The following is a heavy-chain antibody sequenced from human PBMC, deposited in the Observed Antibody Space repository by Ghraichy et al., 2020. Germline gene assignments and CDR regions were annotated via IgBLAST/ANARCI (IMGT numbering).Heavy chain of an antibody. D-gene: IGHD2-15*01. CDR3: ARDVLGAGSMDV. Sequence: GGSLRLSCAASGFTFSSYSMNWVRQAPGKGLEWVLSISSSSSYIYYADSVKGRFTISRDNAKNSLYLQMNSLRAEDTAVYYCARDVLGAGSMDVWGQGTTVTVSS. J-gene: IGHJ6*02. V-gene: IGHV3-21*01. CDR2: ISSSSSYI. CDR1: GFTFSSYS.